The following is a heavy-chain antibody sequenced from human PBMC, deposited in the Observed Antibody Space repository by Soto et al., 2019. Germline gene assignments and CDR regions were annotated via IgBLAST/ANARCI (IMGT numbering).Heavy chain of an antibody. CDR3: AKDEGVGGTLGLFDY. CDR1: GFDFTYYA. J-gene: IGHJ4*02. V-gene: IGHV3-30*18. D-gene: IGHD1-26*01. CDR2: MSSDGSKI. Sequence: QVQLVESGGGAVQPGESLRLSCVASGFDFTYYAMHWVRQAPGKGLESVAGMSSDGSKIHHTDSVKGRFTNSRDNSKNTLYLQMNSLRKEDTAVYFCAKDEGVGGTLGLFDYWGQGTLVSVSS.